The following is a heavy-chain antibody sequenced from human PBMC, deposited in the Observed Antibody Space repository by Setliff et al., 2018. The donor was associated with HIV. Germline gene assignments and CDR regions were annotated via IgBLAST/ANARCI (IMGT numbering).Heavy chain of an antibody. CDR1: GYTFTSYD. CDR2: MNPNSGNT. Sequence: ASVKVSCKASGYTFTSYDINWVRQATGQGLEWMGWMNPNSGNTGYAQKFQGWVTMTRDTSISTAYMELSRLRSDDTAVYYCARGVVPAAIGDKNWFDPRGQGTLVTDSS. CDR3: ARGVVPAAIGDKNWFDP. V-gene: IGHV1-8*02. J-gene: IGHJ5*02. D-gene: IGHD2-2*01.